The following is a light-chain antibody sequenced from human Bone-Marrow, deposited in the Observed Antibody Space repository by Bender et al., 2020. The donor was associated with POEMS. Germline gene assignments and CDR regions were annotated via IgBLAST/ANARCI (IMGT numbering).Light chain of an antibody. CDR2: QVT. V-gene: IGLV2-18*02. CDR1: SDDISKYDR. Sequence: QSALTQPPSVSGPPGQSVTISCTGSDDISKYDRVSWYQQFPGTAPRLLIHQVTKRPSGVPGRFSGSKSGDTASLTISGLHIADEADYYCSSYTGTTSLEVLFGGGTKLTVL. CDR3: SSYTGTTSLEVL. J-gene: IGLJ3*02.